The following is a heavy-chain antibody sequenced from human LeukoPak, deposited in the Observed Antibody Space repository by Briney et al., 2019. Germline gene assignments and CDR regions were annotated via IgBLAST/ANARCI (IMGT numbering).Heavy chain of an antibody. CDR3: ARVVVVDATLFPDY. D-gene: IGHD2-15*01. CDR2: INHSGST. Sequence: NPSETLSLTCAVYGGSFSGYYWSWIRQPPGKGLEWIGEINHSGSTNYNPSLKSRVTISVDTSKNQFSLKLSSVTAADTAVYYCARVVVVDATLFPDYWGQGTLITVSS. CDR1: GGSFSGYY. V-gene: IGHV4-34*01. J-gene: IGHJ4*02.